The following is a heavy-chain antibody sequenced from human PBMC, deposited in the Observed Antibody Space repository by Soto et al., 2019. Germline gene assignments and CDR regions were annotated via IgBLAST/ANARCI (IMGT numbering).Heavy chain of an antibody. V-gene: IGHV3-23*01. CDR2: ISGSAGSSGP. CDR1: GFTFSTYT. D-gene: IGHD2-2*01. J-gene: IGHJ4*02. Sequence: DVQLLESGGGLVQPGGSLRLSCVASGFTFSTYTMSWVRQAPGKGLEWVSGISGSAGSSGPSYADSVQGRFSISRDNARNTLYLQMNSLRGEDTAMYYCAKARCSTANCYVPEYWGQGTRVTVSS. CDR3: AKARCSTANCYVPEY.